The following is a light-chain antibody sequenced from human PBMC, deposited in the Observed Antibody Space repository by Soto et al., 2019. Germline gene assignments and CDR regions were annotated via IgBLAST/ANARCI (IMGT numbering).Light chain of an antibody. CDR2: GAS. Sequence: EIVLTQSPGTLSLSPGERATLSCRASQSVSSNFLAWYQHKPGQAPRLLIYGASSRATGIPDRFSGSGSGTYFTLTIRRLEPEDFALFYCQQYGDSLFTVGPGTKVDIK. J-gene: IGKJ3*01. CDR3: QQYGDSLFT. CDR1: QSVSSNF. V-gene: IGKV3-20*01.